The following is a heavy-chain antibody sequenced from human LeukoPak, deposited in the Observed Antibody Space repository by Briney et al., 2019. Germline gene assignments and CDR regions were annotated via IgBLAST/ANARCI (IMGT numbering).Heavy chain of an antibody. CDR3: ARDGTATNDY. D-gene: IGHD5-18*01. CDR2: ISSDGGTT. V-gene: IGHV3-64*01. Sequence: GGSLRLSCAASGFTFRSYAMQWVRQAPEKRPEYVSGISSDGGTTYYANSVKGRFTISRDNSKNTLYLQMGSLRAEDMAVYYCARDGTATNDYWGQGTLVTVSS. J-gene: IGHJ4*02. CDR1: GFTFRSYA.